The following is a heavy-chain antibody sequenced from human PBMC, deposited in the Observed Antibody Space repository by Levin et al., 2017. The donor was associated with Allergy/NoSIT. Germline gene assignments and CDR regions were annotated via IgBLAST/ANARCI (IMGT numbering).Heavy chain of an antibody. CDR3: ARDPPRYFDWSAPRLSHFDI. J-gene: IGHJ3*02. CDR1: GYTFTSYG. CDR2: ISAYNGNT. Sequence: GASVKVSCKASGYTFTSYGISWVRQAPGQGLEWMGWISAYNGNTNYAQKLQGRVTMTTDTSTSTAYMELRSLRSDDTAVYYCARDPPRYFDWSAPRLSHFDIWGQGTMVTVSS. V-gene: IGHV1-18*01. D-gene: IGHD3-9*01.